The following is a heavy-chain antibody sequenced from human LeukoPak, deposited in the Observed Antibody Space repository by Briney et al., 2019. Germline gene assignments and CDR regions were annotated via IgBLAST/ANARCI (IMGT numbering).Heavy chain of an antibody. CDR2: MHTSGTP. J-gene: IGHJ4*02. Sequence: SETLSLICTVSGGSISSYYWSWIRQPPGKGLGWIGYMHTSGTPTYSPSLKSRVTISVDTSKKQVSLKLSSVTAADTAVYYCARRGSSGYWYFDYWGQGTLVTVSS. V-gene: IGHV4-4*09. CDR1: GGSISSYY. CDR3: ARRGSSGYWYFDY. D-gene: IGHD3-22*01.